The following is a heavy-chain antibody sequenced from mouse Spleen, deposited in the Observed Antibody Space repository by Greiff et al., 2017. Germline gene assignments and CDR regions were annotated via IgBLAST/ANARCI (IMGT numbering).Heavy chain of an antibody. J-gene: IGHJ3*01. D-gene: IGHD2-14*01. CDR1: GFTFSSYA. CDR3: ASYRYDEAWFAY. V-gene: IGHV5-9*04. Sequence: ESGGGLVKLGGSLKLSCAASGFTFSSYAMSWVRQTPEKRLEWVATISSGGGNTYYPDSVKGRFTISRDNAKNTLYLQMSSLKSEDTAMYYCASYRYDEAWFAYWGQGTLVTVSA. CDR2: ISSGGGNT.